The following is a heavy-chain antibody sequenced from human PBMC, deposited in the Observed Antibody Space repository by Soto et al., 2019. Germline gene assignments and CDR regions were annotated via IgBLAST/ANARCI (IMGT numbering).Heavy chain of an antibody. J-gene: IGHJ5*02. CDR2: LLRPGRST. CDR1: GFMFSDYA. V-gene: IGHV3-23*01. Sequence: VGSLRLSGAASGFMFSDYAMTWARQAPGKELEWVSGLLRPGRSTYYADSVKGRFTISGDTSANTVYLQMDSLRAEDTAVYYCAKDAIANDGIWLMDSWGQGTVVTVSS. D-gene: IGHD3-16*01. CDR3: AKDAIANDGIWLMDS.